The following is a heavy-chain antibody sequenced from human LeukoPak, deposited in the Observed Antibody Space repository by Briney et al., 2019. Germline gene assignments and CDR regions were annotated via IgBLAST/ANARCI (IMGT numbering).Heavy chain of an antibody. D-gene: IGHD4-23*01. CDR2: IRYDGSSK. CDR1: GVTFSSDG. Sequence: GGSLRLSCAPSGVTFSSDGMHWVRQAPGKGLEWVAFIRYDGSSKYYADSVKGRFTISRDNSKNTLYLQMNSLRAEDTAVYYCAKDAVSYYFDYWGQGTLVTVA. V-gene: IGHV3-30*02. J-gene: IGHJ4*02. CDR3: AKDAVSYYFDY.